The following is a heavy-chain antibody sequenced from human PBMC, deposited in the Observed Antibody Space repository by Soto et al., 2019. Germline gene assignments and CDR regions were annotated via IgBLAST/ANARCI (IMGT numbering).Heavy chain of an antibody. V-gene: IGHV4-59*01. Sequence: SETLSLTCTVSGASMNNYYGSWIRQPPGKGLEYIGYIYYSGSADYNPSLRSRVTMSVDTSNNQFSLKLRSVTAADTAVYYCARSGHSFGGVVWGQGILVTVSS. CDR3: ARSGHSFGGVV. CDR2: IYYSGSA. J-gene: IGHJ4*02. CDR1: GASMNNYY. D-gene: IGHD3-16*01.